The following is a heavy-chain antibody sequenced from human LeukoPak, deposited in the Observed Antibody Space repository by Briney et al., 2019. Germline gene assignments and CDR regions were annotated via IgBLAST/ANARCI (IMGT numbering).Heavy chain of an antibody. Sequence: GGSLRLSCVASGFSFNNYAMNWVRQAPGKGLEWVSLIIGSSGSTFYADSVKGRFTISRDKSKNTLYLQMNSLRADDTAVYYCAKGAYDYIEIAYFDYWGQGSLVTVSS. CDR2: IIGSSGST. D-gene: IGHD5-12*01. CDR1: GFSFNNYA. CDR3: AKGAYDYIEIAYFDY. V-gene: IGHV3-23*01. J-gene: IGHJ4*02.